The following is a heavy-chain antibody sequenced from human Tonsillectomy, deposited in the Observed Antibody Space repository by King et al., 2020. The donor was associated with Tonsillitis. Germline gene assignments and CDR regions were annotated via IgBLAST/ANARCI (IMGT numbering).Heavy chain of an antibody. D-gene: IGHD3-22*01. Sequence: QMQLVQSGAEVKKPGASVKVSCKASGYTFTGYYMHWVRQAPGQGLEWMGWINPNSGGTNYAQKFQGRVTMTRDTSISTAYMELSRLRSDDTAVYYCARRTMIVVNSKAFDIWGQGTTVTVSS. V-gene: IGHV1-2*02. J-gene: IGHJ3*02. CDR2: INPNSGGT. CDR1: GYTFTGYY. CDR3: ARRTMIVVNSKAFDI.